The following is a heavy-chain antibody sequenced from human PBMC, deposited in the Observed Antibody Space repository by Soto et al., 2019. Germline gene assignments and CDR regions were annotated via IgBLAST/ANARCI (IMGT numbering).Heavy chain of an antibody. Sequence: RASVKVSCKASGYTFTSYGISWVRQAPGQGLGWMGWISAYNGNTNYAQKLQGRVTMTTDTSTSTAYMELRSLRSDDTAVYYCARSSNYDILTGYYTPLDYWGQGTLVTVSS. CDR1: GYTFTSYG. V-gene: IGHV1-18*04. D-gene: IGHD3-9*01. CDR2: ISAYNGNT. CDR3: ARSSNYDILTGYYTPLDY. J-gene: IGHJ4*02.